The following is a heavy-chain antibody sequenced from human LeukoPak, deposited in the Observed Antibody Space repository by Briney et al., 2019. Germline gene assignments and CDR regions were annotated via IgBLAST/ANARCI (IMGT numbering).Heavy chain of an antibody. CDR2: INHSGST. D-gene: IGHD6-6*01. CDR1: GGSFSGYY. J-gene: IGHJ3*02. V-gene: IGHV4-34*01. Sequence: PSETLSLTCAVYGGSFSGYYWSWIRQPPGKGLEWIGEINHSGSTNYNPSLKSRVTISVDTSKNQFSLKLSSVTAADTAVYYCARHKYSSSSGPYLRYAFDIWGQGTMVTVSS. CDR3: ARHKYSSSSGPYLRYAFDI.